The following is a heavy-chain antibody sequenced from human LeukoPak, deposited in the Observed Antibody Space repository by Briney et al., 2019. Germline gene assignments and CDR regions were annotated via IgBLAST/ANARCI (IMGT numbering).Heavy chain of an antibody. V-gene: IGHV1-46*01. CDR3: ARSDIVVAIFDY. J-gene: IGHJ4*02. D-gene: IGHD2-15*01. Sequence: ASVKVSCKASGYTFTSYYMHWVRQAPGQGREWMGIINPSGGSTSYAQKFQGRVTMTRDTSTSTVYMELSSLRSEDTAVYYCARSDIVVAIFDYWGQGTLVTVSS. CDR1: GYTFTSYY. CDR2: INPSGGST.